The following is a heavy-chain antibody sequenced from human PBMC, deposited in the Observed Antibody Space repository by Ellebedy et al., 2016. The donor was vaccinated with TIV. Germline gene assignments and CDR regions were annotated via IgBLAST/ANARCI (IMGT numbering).Heavy chain of an antibody. CDR2: IYYSGSI. Sequence: SETLSLXXSVSGASVTSTTYWWNWFRQPPGKGLEWIGYIYYSGSINYNPSLKSRVTISVDTSKNQFSLKLTSVTAADTAVYYCARDSNGGHPWGQGTLVTVSS. CDR1: GASVTSTTYW. V-gene: IGHV4-61*01. J-gene: IGHJ4*02. CDR3: ARDSNGGHP. D-gene: IGHD3-10*01.